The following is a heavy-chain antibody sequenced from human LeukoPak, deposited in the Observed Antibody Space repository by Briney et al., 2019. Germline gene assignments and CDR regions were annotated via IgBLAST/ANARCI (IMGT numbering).Heavy chain of an antibody. CDR2: IYSGGST. CDR1: GFTVSSNY. V-gene: IGHV3-53*01. Sequence: SGGSLRLSCAASGFTVSSNYMSWVRQAPGKGLEWVSVIYSGGSTYYADSVKGRFTISRDNAKNSLYLQMNSLRAEDTAVYYCARDATQTTVVSYPFFDYWGQGTLVTVSS. D-gene: IGHD4-23*01. J-gene: IGHJ4*02. CDR3: ARDATQTTVVSYPFFDY.